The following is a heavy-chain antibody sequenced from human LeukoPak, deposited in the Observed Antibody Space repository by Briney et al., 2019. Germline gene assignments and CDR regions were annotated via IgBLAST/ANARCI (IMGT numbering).Heavy chain of an antibody. Sequence: SLRLSCAASGFTFDDYAMHWVRQAPGKGLEWVSGPSWNSGSIGYADSVKGRFTSSRDNAKNSLYLQMNSLRAEDTALYYCAKDQDLWFEEFRGYNWFDPWGQGTLVTVSS. CDR1: GFTFDDYA. J-gene: IGHJ5*02. V-gene: IGHV3-9*01. D-gene: IGHD3-10*01. CDR3: AKDQDLWFEEFRGYNWFDP. CDR2: PSWNSGSI.